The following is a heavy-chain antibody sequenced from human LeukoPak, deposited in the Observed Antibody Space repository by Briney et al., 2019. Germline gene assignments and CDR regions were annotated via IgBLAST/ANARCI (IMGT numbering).Heavy chain of an antibody. CDR3: ARDDSGYGMDV. J-gene: IGHJ6*02. V-gene: IGHV3-30*19. D-gene: IGHD1-26*01. CDR1: GFTFSSYG. CDR2: ISYDGSNK. Sequence: GGSLRLSCAASGFTFSSYGMHWVRQAPGKGLEWVAVISYDGSNKYYADSVKGRFTISRDNSKNTLYLQMNSLRAEDTAVYYCARDDSGYGMDVWGHGTTVTVSS.